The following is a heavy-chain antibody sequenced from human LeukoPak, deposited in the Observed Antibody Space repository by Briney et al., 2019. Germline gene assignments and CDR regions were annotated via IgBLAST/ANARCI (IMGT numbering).Heavy chain of an antibody. V-gene: IGHV3-7*01. CDR1: GFIFSNYW. Sequence: GGSLRLSCAASGFIFSNYWMSWVRQAPGKGLEWVANIKQDGSEKYYVDSVKGRFTISRDNAKNSLYLQMNSLRAEDTAVYYCSRALGSGDFDYWGPGNPGHRLL. CDR2: IKQDGSEK. CDR3: SRALGSGDFDY. D-gene: IGHD7-27*01. J-gene: IGHJ4*02.